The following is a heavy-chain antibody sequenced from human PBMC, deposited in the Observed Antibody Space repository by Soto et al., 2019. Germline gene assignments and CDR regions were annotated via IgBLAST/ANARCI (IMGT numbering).Heavy chain of an antibody. CDR2: INPNSGGT. Sequence: QVQLVQSGAEVKKTGASVKVSCKASGYTFTANYMHWVRQAPGQGLEWVGWINPNSGGTNYAQEFQGRVTMTRDTSINTAYMELSRLRSDDTAVYYCARVDGYSYGLGGGYWGQGTLVTVSA. J-gene: IGHJ4*02. CDR1: GYTFTANY. CDR3: ARVDGYSYGLGGGY. D-gene: IGHD5-18*01. V-gene: IGHV1-2*02.